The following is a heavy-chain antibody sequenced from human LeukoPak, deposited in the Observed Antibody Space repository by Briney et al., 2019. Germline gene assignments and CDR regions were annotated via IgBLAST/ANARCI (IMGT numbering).Heavy chain of an antibody. V-gene: IGHV3-48*04. CDR1: GLTFSSYS. CDR2: ISSSSSTI. J-gene: IGHJ4*02. D-gene: IGHD4-17*01. CDR3: ARDREYGESYFDY. Sequence: GGSLRLSCAASGLTFSSYSMNWVRQAPGKGREGVSYISSSSSTIYYADSVKGRFTISRDNAKNSLYLQMNSLRAEDTAVYYCARDREYGESYFDYWGQGTLVTVSS.